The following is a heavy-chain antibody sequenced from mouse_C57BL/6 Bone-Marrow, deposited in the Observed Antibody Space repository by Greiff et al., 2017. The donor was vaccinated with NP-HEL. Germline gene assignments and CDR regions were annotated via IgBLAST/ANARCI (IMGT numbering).Heavy chain of an antibody. Sequence: QVQLQQSGAELVKPGASVKMSCKASGYTFTSYWITWVKQRPGQGLEWIGDIYPGSGSTNYNEKFKSKATLTVDTSSSTAYMQLSSLTSEDSAVYYCARRAPYYGSRGAMDYWGQGTSVTVSS. CDR2: IYPGSGST. V-gene: IGHV1-55*01. D-gene: IGHD1-1*01. CDR3: ARRAPYYGSRGAMDY. CDR1: GYTFTSYW. J-gene: IGHJ4*01.